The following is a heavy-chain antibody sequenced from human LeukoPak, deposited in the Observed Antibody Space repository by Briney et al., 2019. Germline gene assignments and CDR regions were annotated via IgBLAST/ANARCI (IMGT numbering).Heavy chain of an antibody. CDR1: GFTFSSYS. Sequence: PGGSLRLSCAASGFTFSSYSMNWVRQAPGKGLEWVSSISSSSSYIYYADSVKGRFTISRDNAKNSLYLQMNSLRAEDTAVYYGARSSPKYYHDYWGPGTLVNVSS. CDR2: ISSSSSYI. J-gene: IGHJ4*02. CDR3: ARSSPKYYHDY. V-gene: IGHV3-21*01.